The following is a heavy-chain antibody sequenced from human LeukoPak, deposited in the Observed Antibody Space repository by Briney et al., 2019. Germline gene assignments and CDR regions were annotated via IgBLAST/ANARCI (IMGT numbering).Heavy chain of an antibody. D-gene: IGHD3-16*01. CDR2: IKKDGSEK. J-gene: IGHJ4*02. CDR3: ALGVYYFDY. Sequence: GGSLRLSCAASGFTFSNNWMSWVRQAPGKGLECVANIKKDGSEKYYINSVKGRFTISRDNAKNSLYLQMNSLRAEDTAVYYCALGVYYFDYWGQGTLVTVSS. V-gene: IGHV3-7*01. CDR1: GFTFSNNW.